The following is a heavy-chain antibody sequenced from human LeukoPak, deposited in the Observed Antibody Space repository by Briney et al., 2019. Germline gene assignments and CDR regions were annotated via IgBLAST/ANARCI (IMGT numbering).Heavy chain of an antibody. J-gene: IGHJ4*02. CDR1: GFTFSTYA. D-gene: IGHD2/OR15-2a*01. V-gene: IGHV3-23*01. CDR3: ARGSPLSYYFDY. CDR2: ISTSGNTT. Sequence: GGSLRLSCAASGFTFSTYAMHWVRQAPGKGLEWVSIISTSGNTTYYAGSVKGRFTISRDNSKNTLFLQMNSLRAEDTAVYYCARGSPLSYYFDYWGQGTLVTVSS.